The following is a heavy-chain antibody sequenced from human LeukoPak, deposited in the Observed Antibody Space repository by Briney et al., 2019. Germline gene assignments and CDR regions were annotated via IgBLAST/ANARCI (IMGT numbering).Heavy chain of an antibody. D-gene: IGHD6-13*01. V-gene: IGHV4-59*01. CDR3: ASGPYPAAGTDHQFDY. J-gene: IGHJ4*02. CDR1: GASISSYY. Sequence: SETLSLTCTVSGASISSYYWSWIRQPPGKRLEWIGYIFYSGSTLYNPSLQSRVTISVDTSKNQFSLKLTSVTVADTAVYYCASGPYPAAGTDHQFDYWGQGTLVTVSS. CDR2: IFYSGST.